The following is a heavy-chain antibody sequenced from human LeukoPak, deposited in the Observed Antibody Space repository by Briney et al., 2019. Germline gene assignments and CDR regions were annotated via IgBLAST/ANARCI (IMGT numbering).Heavy chain of an antibody. J-gene: IGHJ4*02. Sequence: GGPLRLSCAASGFTFSSYSMNWVRQAPGKGLEWVSSISSSSSYIYYADSVKGRFTISRDNAKNSLYLQMNSLRAEDTAVYYCARDLNGDYAIDYWGQGTLVTVSS. CDR1: GFTFSSYS. D-gene: IGHD4-17*01. CDR3: ARDLNGDYAIDY. CDR2: ISSSSSYI. V-gene: IGHV3-21*01.